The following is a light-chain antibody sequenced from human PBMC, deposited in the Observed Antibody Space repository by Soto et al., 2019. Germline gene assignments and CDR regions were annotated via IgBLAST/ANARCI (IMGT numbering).Light chain of an antibody. J-gene: IGKJ4*01. CDR2: GTS. CDR1: QSVTSHY. Sequence: EIVLTQSPGTLSLSPGETVTLSCRASQSVTSHYLAWYQQRPGQAPRLLIYGTSTRATGIPDRFSGSGSGTEFTLTISRLEPEDSAVYYCQLYVGSTFGGGTKVEIK. V-gene: IGKV3-20*01. CDR3: QLYVGST.